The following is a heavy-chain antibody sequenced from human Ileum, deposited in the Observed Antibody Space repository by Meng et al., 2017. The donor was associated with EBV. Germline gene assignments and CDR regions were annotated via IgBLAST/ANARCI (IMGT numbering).Heavy chain of an antibody. D-gene: IGHD6-19*01. CDR1: GSRLSSDA. J-gene: IGHJ4*02. CDR3: ARHIGYRGWPDEFDY. CDR2: MSSDGSYK. Sequence: LAEYGDAVFRVGSSSSVSCVSSGSRLSSDAMHWVRQAPDKGREWVAGMSSDGSYKPFAEALKGRFTISRDNSKNTLFLQMNNVRVEDTAVYYCARHIGYRGWPDEFDYWGRGTLVTVSS. V-gene: IGHV3-30*03.